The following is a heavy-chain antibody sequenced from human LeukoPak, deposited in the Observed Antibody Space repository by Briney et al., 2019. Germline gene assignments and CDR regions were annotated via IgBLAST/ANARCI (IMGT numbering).Heavy chain of an antibody. Sequence: VDGTSTFYADSVKGRFTISRDNSKNTLYLQMNSLRADDTALYYCAKWRPTALSTEAFDIWGQGTMVTVSS. CDR3: AKWRPTALSTEAFDI. J-gene: IGHJ3*02. V-gene: IGHV3-23*01. CDR2: VDGTST. D-gene: IGHD2-21*02.